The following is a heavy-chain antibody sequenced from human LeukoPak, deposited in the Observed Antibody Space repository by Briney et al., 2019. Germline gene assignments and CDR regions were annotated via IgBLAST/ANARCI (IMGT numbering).Heavy chain of an antibody. D-gene: IGHD3-22*01. CDR3: VRDANYYDRSNYYDVLDI. CDR2: MRGDGSRE. J-gene: IGHJ3*02. V-gene: IGHV3-7*01. CDR1: GFSFSNYW. Sequence: GGSLRLSCAASGFSFSNYWMVWVRQAPGEGLEWVANMRGDGSREYYLDSVKGRFTISRDNAKNSLYLQMSSLRADDTAVYYCVRDANYYDRSNYYDVLDIRGQGTMVTVSS.